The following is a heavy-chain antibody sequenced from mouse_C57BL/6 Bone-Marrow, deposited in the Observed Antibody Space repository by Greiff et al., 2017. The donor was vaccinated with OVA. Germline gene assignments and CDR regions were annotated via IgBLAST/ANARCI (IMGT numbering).Heavy chain of an antibody. Sequence: VHLVESGAELARPGASVKLSCKASGYTFTSYGISWVKQRTGQGLEWIGEIYPRSGNTYYNEKFKGKATLTADKSSSTAYMELRSLTSEDSAVYFCARDYYGSSYDYWGQGTTLTVSS. CDR3: ARDYYGSSYDY. CDR1: GYTFTSYG. D-gene: IGHD1-1*01. V-gene: IGHV1-81*01. CDR2: IYPRSGNT. J-gene: IGHJ2*01.